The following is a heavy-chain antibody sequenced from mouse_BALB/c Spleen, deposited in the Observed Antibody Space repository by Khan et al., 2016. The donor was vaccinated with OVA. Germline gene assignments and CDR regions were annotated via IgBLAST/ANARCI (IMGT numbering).Heavy chain of an antibody. D-gene: IGHD4-1*01. CDR2: IDPENVDT. J-gene: IGHJ4*01. V-gene: IGHV14-4*02. CDR1: GFNIKDYY. Sequence: VQLQQSGAELVRSGASVKLSCTASGFNIKDYYIHWVKQRPEQSLEWIGWIDPENVDTEYATKFQGKATMTADTSSKTAYLQLKSLTSEDTAVYYCNAWRLGRDYAMDYWGQGTSVTVSS. CDR3: NAWRLGRDYAMDY.